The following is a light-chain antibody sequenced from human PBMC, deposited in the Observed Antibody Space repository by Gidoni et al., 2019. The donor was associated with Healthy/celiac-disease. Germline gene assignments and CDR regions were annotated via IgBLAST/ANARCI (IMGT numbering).Light chain of an antibody. CDR1: QSVSSY. CDR2: DAS. J-gene: IGKJ1*01. Sequence: EIVLTQSPATLSLSPGERATLSRRASQSVSSYLAWYQQKPGQAPRLLIYDASNRATGIPARVSGSASGTVFPLTISSLAPEDFAVYYCQQRSNWWTFGQGTKVEIQ. CDR3: QQRSNWWT. V-gene: IGKV3-11*01.